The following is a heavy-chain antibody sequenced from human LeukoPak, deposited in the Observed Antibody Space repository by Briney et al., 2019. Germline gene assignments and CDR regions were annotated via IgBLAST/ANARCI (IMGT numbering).Heavy chain of an antibody. CDR2: ISSGSGDNT. J-gene: IGHJ3*02. V-gene: IGHV3-23*01. Sequence: GGSLRLSCAASGFTFSSYSMSWVRQAPGKGLEWVSAISSGSGDNTFYADSVKGRFTISRDNSKNTLYLQMSSLRADDTAVYYCANHRLNIGGAFDIWGQGTMVTVSS. CDR3: ANHRLNIGGAFDI. CDR1: GFTFSSYS. D-gene: IGHD2/OR15-2a*01.